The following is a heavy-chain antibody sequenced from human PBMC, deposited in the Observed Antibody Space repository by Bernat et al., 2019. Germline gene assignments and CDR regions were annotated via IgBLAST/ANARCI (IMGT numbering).Heavy chain of an antibody. V-gene: IGHV3-64D*06. CDR1: GFTFSSYA. J-gene: IGHJ5*02. CDR2: ISSNGGSK. D-gene: IGHD6-13*01. Sequence: EVQLVESGGGLVQPGGSLRLSCSASGFTFSSYAMHWVRQAPGKGLEYASAISSNGGSKYYADSVKSRFTISRDNSKNTLYLQMSSLRAEDTAVYYCVRATGIAPAWGQGTLVTVSS. CDR3: VRATGIAPA.